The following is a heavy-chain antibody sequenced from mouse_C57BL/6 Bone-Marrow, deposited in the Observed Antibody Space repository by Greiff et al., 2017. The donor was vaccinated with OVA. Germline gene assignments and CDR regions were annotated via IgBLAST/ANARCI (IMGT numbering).Heavy chain of an antibody. D-gene: IGHD4-1*01. J-gene: IGHJ4*01. V-gene: IGHV1-26*01. Sequence: VQLQQSGPELVKPGASVKISCKASGYTFTDYYMNWVKQSHGKSLEWIGDINPNNGGTSYNQKFKGKATLTVDKSSSTAYMELRSLTSEDSAVYYCASLELGYAMDYWGQGTSVTVSS. CDR2: INPNNGGT. CDR3: ASLELGYAMDY. CDR1: GYTFTDYY.